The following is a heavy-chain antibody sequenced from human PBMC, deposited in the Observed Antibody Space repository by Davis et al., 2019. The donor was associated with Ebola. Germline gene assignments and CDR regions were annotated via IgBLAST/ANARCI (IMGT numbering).Heavy chain of an antibody. J-gene: IGHJ4*02. D-gene: IGHD6-19*01. CDR3: ASSLWGDSGWYANFDY. V-gene: IGHV3-30-3*01. CDR1: GFTFSSYA. CDR2: ISYDGSNK. Sequence: SLKISCAASGFTFSSYAMHWVRQAPGKGLEWVAVISYDGSNKYYADSVKGRFTISRDNSKNTLYLQMNSLRAEDTAVYYCASSLWGDSGWYANFDYWGQGTLVTVSS.